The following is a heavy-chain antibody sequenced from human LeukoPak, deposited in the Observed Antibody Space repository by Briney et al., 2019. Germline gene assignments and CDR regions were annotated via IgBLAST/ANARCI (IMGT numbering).Heavy chain of an antibody. Sequence: PGGSLRLSCAASGFSFSTFAMSWVRQAPGKGLEGFSTITDSGASTYYADSVKGRFTISTDNSNNTILLQMDSLTAEDTPVYYCAKTMGRIDVDYWGQGTLITVSS. CDR2: ITDSGAST. V-gene: IGHV3-23*01. D-gene: IGHD2-15*01. CDR1: GFSFSTFA. CDR3: AKTMGRIDVDY. J-gene: IGHJ4*02.